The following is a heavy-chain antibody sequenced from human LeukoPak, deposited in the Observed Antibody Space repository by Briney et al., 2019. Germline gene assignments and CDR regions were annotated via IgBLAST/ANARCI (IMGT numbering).Heavy chain of an antibody. D-gene: IGHD1-26*01. CDR3: AKVLVGALDY. CDR1: GFTFRSYW. CDR2: IKEDGSEK. V-gene: IGHV3-7*03. J-gene: IGHJ4*02. Sequence: GGSLRLSCAASGFTFRSYWMSWFRQAPGKGLEWVANIKEDGSEKSYVDSVKGRFTISRDNAKNLLYLQMNSLRAEETAVYYCAKVLVGALDYWGQGTLVTVSS.